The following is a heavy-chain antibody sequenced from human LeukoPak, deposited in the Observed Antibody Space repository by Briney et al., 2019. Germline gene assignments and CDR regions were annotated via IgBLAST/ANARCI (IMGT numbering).Heavy chain of an antibody. CDR1: GGSFSGYY. V-gene: IGHV4-34*01. CDR2: INHSGSS. Sequence: KPSETLSLTCAVYGGSFSGYYWSWIRQPPGKGLEWIGEINHSGSSNYNPSLKSRVTISVDTSKNQFSLNLTSVTAADTAVYYCARTSHYYDSSGYYSPFDYWGQGTLVTVSS. J-gene: IGHJ4*02. CDR3: ARTSHYYDSSGYYSPFDY. D-gene: IGHD3-22*01.